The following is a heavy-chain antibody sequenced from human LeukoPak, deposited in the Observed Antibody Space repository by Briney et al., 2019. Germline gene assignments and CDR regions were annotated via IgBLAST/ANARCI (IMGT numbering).Heavy chain of an antibody. J-gene: IGHJ2*01. V-gene: IGHV4-59*01. Sequence: SETLSLTRTVSGGSISRYYWSWIRQAPGKGLEWIGYIYYTGSTNHNPSLLGRLTISVDTSKNQFSLKLSSVTAADTAVYYCARASRDGNNYGWYFDLWGRGTLVTVSS. CDR2: IYYTGST. CDR1: GGSISRYY. CDR3: ARASRDGNNYGWYFDL. D-gene: IGHD5-24*01.